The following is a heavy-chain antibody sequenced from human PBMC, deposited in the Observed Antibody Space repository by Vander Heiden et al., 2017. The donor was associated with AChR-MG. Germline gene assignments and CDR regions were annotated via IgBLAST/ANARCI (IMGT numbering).Heavy chain of an antibody. V-gene: IGHV4-39*01. CDR3: ARLGYYYGSGRRRDYYYGMDV. CDR1: GGSISSSSYY. Sequence: QLQLQESGPGLVKPSETLSLTCTVSGGSISSSSYYWGWLRQPPGKGLEWIGSIYYSGSTYYNPSLKSRVTISVDTSKNQFSLKLSSVTAADTAVYYCARLGYYYGSGRRRDYYYGMDVWGQGTTVTVSS. D-gene: IGHD3-10*01. J-gene: IGHJ6*02. CDR2: IYYSGST.